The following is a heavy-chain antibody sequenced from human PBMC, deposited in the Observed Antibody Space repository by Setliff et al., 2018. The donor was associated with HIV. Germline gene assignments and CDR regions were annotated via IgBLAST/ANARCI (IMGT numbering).Heavy chain of an antibody. J-gene: IGHJ4*02. CDR3: ALLEVPFIGGRIPSF. CDR2: INHSGGT. D-gene: IGHD3-16*01. Sequence: SETLSLTCAVYNGSFNGYYWSWIRQPPGKGLEWIGEINHSGGTTYNPSLNGRVGISVDTSKNQFSLKLITLTVADTAVYYCALLEVPFIGGRIPSFWGQGTLVSVSS. CDR1: NGSFNGYY. V-gene: IGHV4-34*01.